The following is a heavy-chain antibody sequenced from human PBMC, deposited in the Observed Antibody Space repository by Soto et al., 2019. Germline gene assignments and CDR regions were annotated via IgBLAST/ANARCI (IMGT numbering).Heavy chain of an antibody. J-gene: IGHJ6*02. D-gene: IGHD4-17*01. CDR1: GGSISSSNW. Sequence: SETLSLTCAVSGGSISSSNWWSWVRQPPGKGLEWIGYIYYSGSTNYNPSLKSRVTISVDTSKNQFSLKLSSVTAADTAVYYCARXGTVGNYYYYGMDVWGQGTTVTVSS. CDR2: IYYSGST. CDR3: ARXGTVGNYYYYGMDV. V-gene: IGHV4-4*02.